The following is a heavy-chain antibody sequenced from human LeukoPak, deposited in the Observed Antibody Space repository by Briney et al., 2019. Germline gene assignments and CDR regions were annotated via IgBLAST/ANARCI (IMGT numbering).Heavy chain of an antibody. CDR3: ARGGSRAWYRVSNSDY. D-gene: IGHD2-2*01. V-gene: IGHV7-4-1*02. Sequence: GASVKVSCKASGYTFSSYAMNWVRQAPGQGLEWMGWIDTNTGNPTSAQGFTGRFVFSLDTSVSTAYLHIISLKAEDTAVYYCARGGSRAWYRVSNSDYWGQGSLVTVS. J-gene: IGHJ4*02. CDR2: IDTNTGNP. CDR1: GYTFSSYA.